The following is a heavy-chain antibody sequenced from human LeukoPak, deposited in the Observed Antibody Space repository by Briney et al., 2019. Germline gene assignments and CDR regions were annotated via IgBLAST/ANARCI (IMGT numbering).Heavy chain of an antibody. Sequence: SETLSLTCTVSGGSISSSNWWSWVRQPPGKGLEWIGEIYHSGSTNYNPSLKSRVTISVDKSKNQFSLKLSSVTAADTAVYYCATNPIGTGGMGFDYWGQGTLVTVSS. CDR2: IYHSGST. V-gene: IGHV4-4*02. J-gene: IGHJ4*02. CDR1: GGSISSSNW. D-gene: IGHD3/OR15-3a*01. CDR3: ATNPIGTGGMGFDY.